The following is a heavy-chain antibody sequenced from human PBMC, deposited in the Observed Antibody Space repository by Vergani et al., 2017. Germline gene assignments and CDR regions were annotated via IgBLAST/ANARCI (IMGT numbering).Heavy chain of an antibody. CDR3: AREVKMAV. D-gene: IGHD2-21*01. CDR2: IGNTYSGPAI. J-gene: IGHJ6*04. Sequence: QVQLVESGGGLVKPGGSLRLSCVASGFKVNDYYVSWIRQAPGKGLEWVSYIGNTYSGPAIEYADFVEGRFTVSRDSARNSVFLMMNNLRVEDTAVYYWAREVKMAVWGKGTTVTVSS. CDR1: GFKVNDYY. V-gene: IGHV3-11*01.